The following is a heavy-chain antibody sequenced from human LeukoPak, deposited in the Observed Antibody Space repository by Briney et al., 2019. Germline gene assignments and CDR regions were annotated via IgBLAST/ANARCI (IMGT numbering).Heavy chain of an antibody. D-gene: IGHD1-1*01. CDR3: TTYGTWIDY. J-gene: IGHJ4*02. Sequence: GGSLTLSCSTFGLASGDYPITWLRQAPGKGLEWVGFIRSKAYGGTPDYAASIQGRFTISRNDSKNIAYLQMSSLKTEDTAIYYCTTYGTWIDYWGQGTLVTVSS. V-gene: IGHV3-49*03. CDR1: GLASGDYP. CDR2: IRSKAYGGTP.